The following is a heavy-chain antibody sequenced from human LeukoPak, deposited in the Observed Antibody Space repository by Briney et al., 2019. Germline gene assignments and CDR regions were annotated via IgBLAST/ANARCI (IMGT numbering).Heavy chain of an antibody. D-gene: IGHD2-2*01. CDR3: ARGGGKYCSSTSCLSL. Sequence: PSETLSLTCTVSGGSISSGSYYWSWIRQPAGKGLEWIGRIYTSGSTNYNPSLKSRVTISVDTSKDQFSLKLSSVTAADTAVYYCARGGGKYCSSTSCLSLWGQGTLVTVSS. CDR1: GGSISSGSYY. J-gene: IGHJ4*02. CDR2: IYTSGST. V-gene: IGHV4-61*02.